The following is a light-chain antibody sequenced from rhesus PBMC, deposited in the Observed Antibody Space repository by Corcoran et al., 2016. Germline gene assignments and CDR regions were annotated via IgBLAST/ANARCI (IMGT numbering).Light chain of an antibody. V-gene: IGKV1-44*02. CDR1: QTISSY. CDR2: GSS. Sequence: DIQMTQSPSSLSASVGDRVTITRLASQTISSYLAWYQQKPGKVPKLLIYGSSSVESGVPFRFSGSGTVTDFTLTISRLRPEGFATCYCPPHNHHPLTFGGGTKVEV. J-gene: IGKJ4*01. CDR3: PPHNHHPLT.